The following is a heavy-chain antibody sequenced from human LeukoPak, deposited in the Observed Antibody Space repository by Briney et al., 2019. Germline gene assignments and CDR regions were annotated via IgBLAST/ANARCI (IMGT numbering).Heavy chain of an antibody. CDR3: ARGEGSPNWFDP. CDR1: GGSFSGYY. V-gene: IGHV4-31*11. Sequence: SETLSLTCAVYGGSFSGYYWSWIRQHPGKGLEWIGYIYYSGSTYYNPSLKSRVTISVDTSKNQFSLKLSSVTAADTAVYYCARGEGSPNWFDPWGQGTLVTVSS. J-gene: IGHJ5*02. CDR2: IYYSGST.